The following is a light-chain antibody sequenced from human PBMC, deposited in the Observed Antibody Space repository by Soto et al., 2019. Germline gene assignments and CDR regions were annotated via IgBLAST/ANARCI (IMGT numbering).Light chain of an antibody. V-gene: IGKV3-11*01. Sequence: EIVLTQSPATLSLSPGERATLSCRASQSVSSYLAWYQQKPGQAPRLLIYDASNRATGIPARFSGSGFGTDFTLTISSLEPEDFVVYYCQQRSNWPITFGQGTRLEIK. CDR2: DAS. CDR3: QQRSNWPIT. J-gene: IGKJ5*01. CDR1: QSVSSY.